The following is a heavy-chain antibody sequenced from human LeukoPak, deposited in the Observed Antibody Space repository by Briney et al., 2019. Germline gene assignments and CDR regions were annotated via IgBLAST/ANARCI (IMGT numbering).Heavy chain of an antibody. CDR1: GFAISDYS. CDR2: ISGSGAST. D-gene: IGHD1-26*01. Sequence: GGSLRLPCAASGFAISDYSMSWVRQAPGKGLEWISGISGSGASTYYADSVTGRFTISRDNSRNTLYLQMNSLRGDDTAVYYCAKDVGKWESLHFFDYWGQGTLVTVSS. J-gene: IGHJ4*02. V-gene: IGHV3-23*01. CDR3: AKDVGKWESLHFFDY.